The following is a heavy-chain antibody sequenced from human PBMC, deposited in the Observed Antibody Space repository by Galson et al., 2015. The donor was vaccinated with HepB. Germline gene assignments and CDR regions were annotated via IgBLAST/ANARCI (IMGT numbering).Heavy chain of an antibody. CDR1: GYTFTSYG. CDR3: ARDQNIVVVPAAIGRFDP. V-gene: IGHV1-18*01. J-gene: IGHJ5*02. CDR2: ISAYNGNT. Sequence: SVKVSCKASGYTFTSYGISWVRQAPGQGLEWMGWISAYNGNTNYAQKLQGRVTMTTDTSTSTAYMELRSLRSDDTAVYYCARDQNIVVVPAAIGRFDPWGQGTLVTVSS. D-gene: IGHD2-2*01.